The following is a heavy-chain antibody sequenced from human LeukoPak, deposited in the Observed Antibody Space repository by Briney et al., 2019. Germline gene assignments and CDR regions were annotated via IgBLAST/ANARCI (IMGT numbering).Heavy chain of an antibody. CDR3: ARGPPNWGYDY. V-gene: IGHV1-8*01. D-gene: IGHD7-27*01. CDR2: MSPNSGDT. CDR1: GYTFTSYD. Sequence: ASVKVSCKASGYTFTSYDFNWVRQATGQRPEWMGWMSPNSGDTGYAQKFQDRVTMTRNTSISTAFMELSSLRSDDTAVYYCARGPPNWGYDYWGPGTLVTVSS. J-gene: IGHJ4*02.